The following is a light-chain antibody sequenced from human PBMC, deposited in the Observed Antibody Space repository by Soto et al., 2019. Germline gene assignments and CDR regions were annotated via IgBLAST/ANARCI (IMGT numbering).Light chain of an antibody. CDR2: EAT. CDR1: TTDVGNYKG. V-gene: IGLV2-23*01. Sequence: QSARAQPASVSGSPGESITISCTGTTTDVGNYKGVSWYQQHPDKGPQLIIYEATKRPAGVSNRFSGSKSGNTASLTISGLQPEDEADYYCRSYVRLSTYVFGGGTKVTVL. CDR3: RSYVRLSTYV. J-gene: IGLJ1*01.